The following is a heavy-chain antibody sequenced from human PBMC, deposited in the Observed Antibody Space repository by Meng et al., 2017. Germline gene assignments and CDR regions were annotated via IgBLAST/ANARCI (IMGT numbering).Heavy chain of an antibody. CDR3: TSRRGLGGDDAFDI. Sequence: GESLKISCAASGFTFSGSVMHWVRQASGKGLEWVGRIKTKANSYATTYAASVKGSFTISRDDSKNTAYLQMNSLKSEDTAVYYCTSRRGLGGDDAFDIWGQGTKVTVSS. V-gene: IGHV3-73*01. CDR2: IKTKANSYAT. J-gene: IGHJ3*02. CDR1: GFTFSGSV. D-gene: IGHD3/OR15-3a*01.